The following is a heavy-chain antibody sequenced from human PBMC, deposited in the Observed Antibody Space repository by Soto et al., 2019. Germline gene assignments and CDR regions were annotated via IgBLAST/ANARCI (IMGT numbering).Heavy chain of an antibody. D-gene: IGHD1-1*01. J-gene: IGHJ6*01. Sequence: EVQLLESGGGLVQPGGSLRLSCAASGFTFSTYAMNWVRQAPGKGLEWVSAISGSGGSIHYADSVKGRFTISRDNSKNTLYLQMNSRRDEDTAVYHCVKGYWKGDVGGQGTTVTGSS. CDR3: VKGYWKGDV. CDR1: GFTFSTYA. V-gene: IGHV3-23*01. CDR2: ISGSGGSI.